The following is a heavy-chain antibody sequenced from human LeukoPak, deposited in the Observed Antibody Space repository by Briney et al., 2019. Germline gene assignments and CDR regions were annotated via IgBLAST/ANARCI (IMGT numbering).Heavy chain of an antibody. CDR3: ALIRTTKGADY. Sequence: GASLRLSCSAFGFTFSSYWMGWVRQAPGKGLGWVANIKQDGSEQNYVDSVKGRFTISRDNAKNSLYLQMNSLRAEDTAVYYCALIRTTKGADYWGQGTLVTVSS. D-gene: IGHD2/OR15-2a*01. CDR1: GFTFSSYW. CDR2: IKQDGSEQ. J-gene: IGHJ4*01. V-gene: IGHV3-7*01.